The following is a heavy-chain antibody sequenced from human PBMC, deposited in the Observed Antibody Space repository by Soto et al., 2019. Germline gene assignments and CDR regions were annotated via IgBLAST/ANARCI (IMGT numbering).Heavy chain of an antibody. CDR3: ARGRPEVIVLMVYATPIPPWFDP. Sequence: GGSLRLSCAASGFTFSSYSMNRVRQAPGKGLEWVSYISSSSSTIYYADSVKGRFTISRDNAKNSLYLQMNSLRAEDTAVYYCARGRPEVIVLMVYATPIPPWFDPWGQGTLVTVSS. V-gene: IGHV3-48*01. J-gene: IGHJ5*02. D-gene: IGHD2-8*01. CDR2: ISSSSSTI. CDR1: GFTFSSYS.